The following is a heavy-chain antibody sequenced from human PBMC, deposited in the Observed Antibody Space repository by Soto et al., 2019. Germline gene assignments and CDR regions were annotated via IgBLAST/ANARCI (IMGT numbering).Heavy chain of an antibody. CDR1: GDSISGSTYY. CDR2: ISYRGST. D-gene: IGHD5-18*01. Sequence: QLQLQESGPGLVKPSETLSLTCTVSGDSISGSTYYWDWIRQPPGKGLEWIGSISYRGSTYYSPALKRRVTLYISKSKNQFALSLYAVTVADTSVYYCASQSVGYSYCPLDNWGQGTLVTVSS. V-gene: IGHV4-39*01. CDR3: ASQSVGYSYCPLDN. J-gene: IGHJ4*02.